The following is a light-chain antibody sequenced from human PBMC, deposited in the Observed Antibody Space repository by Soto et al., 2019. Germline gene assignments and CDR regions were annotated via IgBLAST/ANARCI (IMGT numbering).Light chain of an antibody. V-gene: IGKV3-20*01. Sequence: EVVLTQSPGALSLSPGEGVTLSCRASQNIRGNELAWYRQKRGQAPRLLMYGGSTRADGIPDRFSGRGTGTNFTLTTSRLAPEDSAVYYCQDYGTSHPWTFGQGTKLEIK. J-gene: IGKJ1*01. CDR3: QDYGTSHPWT. CDR1: QNIRGNE. CDR2: GGS.